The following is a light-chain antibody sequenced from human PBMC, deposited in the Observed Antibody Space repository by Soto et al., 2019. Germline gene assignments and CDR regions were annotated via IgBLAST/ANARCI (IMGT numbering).Light chain of an antibody. J-gene: IGLJ3*02. CDR2: DVT. Sequence: QLVLTQPASVSGSPGQSITISCTGTSSDVGGYDHVSWYQQHPGKAPKLIIYDVTVRPSGISRRFSGSKSDNTASLAVSGLQPEDEADYYCSSYTNKDTLLFGGGTKLTV. CDR3: SSYTNKDTLL. V-gene: IGLV2-14*03. CDR1: SSDVGGYDH.